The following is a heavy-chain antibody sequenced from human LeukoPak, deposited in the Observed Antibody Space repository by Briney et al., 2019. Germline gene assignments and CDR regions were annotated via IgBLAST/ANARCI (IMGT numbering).Heavy chain of an antibody. CDR1: GYTFTSYD. D-gene: IGHD3-16*02. CDR3: ARVSAFGGVIVLVRDAFDI. Sequence: ASGKVSCKASGYTFTSYDINWVRQATGQGLEWMGWMNPNSGNTGYAQEFQGRVTMTRNTPISTAYMELSSLRSEDTAVYYCARVSAFGGVIVLVRDAFDIWGQGTMVTVSS. CDR2: MNPNSGNT. V-gene: IGHV1-8*01. J-gene: IGHJ3*02.